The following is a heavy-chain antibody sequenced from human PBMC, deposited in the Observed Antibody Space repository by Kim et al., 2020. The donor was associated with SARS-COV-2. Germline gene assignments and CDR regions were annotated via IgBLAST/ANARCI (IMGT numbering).Heavy chain of an antibody. CDR1: GFTFKNFA. CDR3: SRGGHLVAFDN. V-gene: IGHV3-23*01. CDR2: ISGLADSS. D-gene: IGHD5-12*01. J-gene: IGHJ4*02. Sequence: GGSLRLSCAASGFTFKNFAMSWVRQAPGKGLEWVSTISGLADSSYYTDSVKGRFTISRDNSNNAFYLQMSSLRAEDTALYYCSRGGHLVAFDNWGQGTLVTVSS.